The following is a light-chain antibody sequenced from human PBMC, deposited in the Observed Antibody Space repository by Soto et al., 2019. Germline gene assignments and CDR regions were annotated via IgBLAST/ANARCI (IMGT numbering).Light chain of an antibody. J-gene: IGKJ1*01. CDR2: GAS. CDR3: QQYNNWPQT. V-gene: IGKV3-15*01. CDR1: QSVSSN. Sequence: EIVMTQSPATLSVSPGERATLSFRASQSVSSNLAWYQQKPGQAPRLLIYGASTRATGIPARFSGSGSGTEFTLTICSLQSEDFAVYYCQQYNNWPQTFGQGTKVDI.